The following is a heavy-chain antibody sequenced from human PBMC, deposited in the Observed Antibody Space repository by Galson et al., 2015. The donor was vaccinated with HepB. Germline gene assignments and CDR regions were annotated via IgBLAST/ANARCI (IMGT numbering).Heavy chain of an antibody. J-gene: IGHJ3*02. V-gene: IGHV4-39*07. D-gene: IGHD5-18*01. CDR3: ARGLSGHTYGKDAFDI. CDR2: IYYVGST. CDR1: GGSIINNLHN. Sequence: ETLSLTCTVSGGSIINNLHNWGWIRQPPGKGLEWLGTIYYVGSTYDNPSLKSRVTMSVDTSTNQFSLQLRSVTAADTAVYYCARGLSGHTYGKDAFDIWGLGTKVTVSS.